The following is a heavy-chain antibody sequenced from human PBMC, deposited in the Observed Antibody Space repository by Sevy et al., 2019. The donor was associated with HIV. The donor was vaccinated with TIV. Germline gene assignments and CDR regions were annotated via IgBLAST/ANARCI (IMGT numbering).Heavy chain of an antibody. D-gene: IGHD3-22*01. J-gene: IGHJ4*02. CDR1: GFTFSNFE. Sequence: GGSLRLSCAASGFTFSNFEMNWVRQAPGKGLEWISYITSSGSTIYYADSVQGRFTISRDNAKNSLFLQMNSLRAEDTAVCYCARATYYYDSSGPYYFDYWGQGTLVTVSS. CDR2: ITSSGSTI. V-gene: IGHV3-48*03. CDR3: ARATYYYDSSGPYYFDY.